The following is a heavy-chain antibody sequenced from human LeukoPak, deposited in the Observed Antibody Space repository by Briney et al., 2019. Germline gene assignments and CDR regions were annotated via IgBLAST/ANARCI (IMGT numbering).Heavy chain of an antibody. J-gene: IGHJ4*02. CDR3: ASPLYSSGWYPWGY. Sequence: SETLSLTCTVSGGYISSSSYYWGWIRQPPGKGLEWIGSIYYSGSTYYNPSLKSRVTISVDTSKNQFSLKLSSVTAADTAVYYCASPLYSSGWYPWGYWGQGTLVTVSS. CDR2: IYYSGST. CDR1: GGYISSSSYY. D-gene: IGHD6-19*01. V-gene: IGHV4-39*01.